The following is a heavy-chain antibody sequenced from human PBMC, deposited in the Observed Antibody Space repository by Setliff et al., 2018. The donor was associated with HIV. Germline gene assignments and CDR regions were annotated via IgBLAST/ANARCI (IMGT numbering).Heavy chain of an antibody. CDR2: MSPKSGNT. CDR3: ARGLNVLSGYTWVV. Sequence: VSVKVSCKASGYIFTSYDIHWVRQATGQGLEWMGRMSPKSGNTGNTQKFRGRITMTRDTSTNTAYMELSSLTSDDTAVYYCARGLNVLSGYTWVVWGQGTPVTVSS. D-gene: IGHD3-3*01. CDR1: GYIFTSYD. V-gene: IGHV1-8*02. J-gene: IGHJ4*02.